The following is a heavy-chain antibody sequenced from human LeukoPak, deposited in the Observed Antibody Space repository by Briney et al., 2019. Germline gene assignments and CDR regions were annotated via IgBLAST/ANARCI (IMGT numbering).Heavy chain of an antibody. V-gene: IGHV3-11*01. CDR1: GFTVSSNY. D-gene: IGHD6-13*01. J-gene: IGHJ4*02. CDR2: ISSSGSTI. CDR3: ARLERDSSSWPIDY. Sequence: PGGSLRLSCAASGFTVSSNYMSWVRQAPGKGLEWVSYISSSGSTIYYADSVKGRFTISRDNAKNSLYLQMNSLRAEDTAVYYCARLERDSSSWPIDYWGQGTLVTVSS.